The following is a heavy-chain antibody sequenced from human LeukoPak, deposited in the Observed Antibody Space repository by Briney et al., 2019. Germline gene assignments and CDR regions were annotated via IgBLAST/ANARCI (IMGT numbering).Heavy chain of an antibody. CDR1: GFTVSSNY. Sequence: PWGSLRLSCAASGFTVSSNYMSWVRQAPGKGLEWVSVIYSGGSTYYADSVKGRFTISRDNSKNTLYLQMNSLRAEDTAVYYCARDADGSGSYYYYYYYMDVWGKGTTVTISS. CDR2: IYSGGST. CDR3: ARDADGSGSYYYYYYYMDV. D-gene: IGHD3-10*01. V-gene: IGHV3-53*01. J-gene: IGHJ6*03.